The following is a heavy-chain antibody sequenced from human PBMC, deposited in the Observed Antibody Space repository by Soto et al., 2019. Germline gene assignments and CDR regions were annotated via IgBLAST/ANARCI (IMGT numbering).Heavy chain of an antibody. CDR3: AAWAEGATEVH. Sequence: GASVKVSCKISGHTLTELSIHWVRQAPGKGLEWMGGFDPEGGEAIYAQKWHGRVTVTEDTVTDTAYMELSGLNSDDTAVYYCAAWAEGATEVHWGQGTLVTVSS. J-gene: IGHJ4*02. CDR1: GHTLTELS. D-gene: IGHD2-15*01. V-gene: IGHV1-24*01. CDR2: FDPEGGEA.